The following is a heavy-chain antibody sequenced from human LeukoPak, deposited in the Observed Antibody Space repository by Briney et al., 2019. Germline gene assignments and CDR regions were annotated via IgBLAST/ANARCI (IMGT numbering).Heavy chain of an antibody. J-gene: IGHJ4*02. Sequence: GGSLRLSCAASGFTFSDYSMNWVRQAPGKGLEWVSAISGSGGSTYYADSVKGRFTISRDNSKNTLYLQMNSLRAEDTAVYYCAKDGPPAYFDYWGQGTLVTVSS. CDR2: ISGSGGST. CDR1: GFTFSDYS. CDR3: AKDGPPAYFDY. V-gene: IGHV3-23*01.